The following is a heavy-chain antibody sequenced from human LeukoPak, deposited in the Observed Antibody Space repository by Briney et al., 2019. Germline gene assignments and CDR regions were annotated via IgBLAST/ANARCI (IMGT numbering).Heavy chain of an antibody. J-gene: IGHJ4*02. CDR1: GGSFRGYY. D-gene: IGHD1-26*01. V-gene: IGHV4-34*01. CDR3: ARHLDSGSTYLDC. Sequence: SETLSLTCAVYGGSFRGYYWSWIRQPPGKGLEWIGEINFGGSINYTPSLKSRVTISVDTSKNQFSLKLSSVTAADTAVYYCARHLDSGSTYLDCWGQGTLVSVSS. CDR2: INFGGSI.